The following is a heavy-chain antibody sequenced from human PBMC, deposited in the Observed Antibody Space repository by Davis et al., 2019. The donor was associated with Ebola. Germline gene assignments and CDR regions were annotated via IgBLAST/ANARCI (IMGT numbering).Heavy chain of an antibody. CDR2: ISGSGGST. Sequence: GESLKISCAASGFTFSSYAMSWVRQAPGKGLEWVSGISGSGGSTYYADSVKGRFTISRDNSKNTLYLQMNSLRAEDTAVYFCARQLPYYSYGMDVWGQGTTVTVSS. J-gene: IGHJ6*02. D-gene: IGHD2-2*01. CDR1: GFTFSSYA. V-gene: IGHV3-23*01. CDR3: ARQLPYYSYGMDV.